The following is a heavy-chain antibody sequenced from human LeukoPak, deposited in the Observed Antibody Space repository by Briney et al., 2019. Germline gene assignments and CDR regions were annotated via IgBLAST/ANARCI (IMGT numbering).Heavy chain of an antibody. V-gene: IGHV3-66*02. CDR1: GFTVSSNY. D-gene: IGHD6-13*01. CDR2: IYSGGST. J-gene: IGHJ4*02. CDR3: ARGDSSSWYYFDY. Sequence: PGGSLRLSCAASGFTVSSNYISWVRQAPGKGLGWVSVIYSGGSTYYADSVKGRFTISRDNSKNTLYLQMNSLRAEDTAVYYCARGDSSSWYYFDYWGQGTLVTVSS.